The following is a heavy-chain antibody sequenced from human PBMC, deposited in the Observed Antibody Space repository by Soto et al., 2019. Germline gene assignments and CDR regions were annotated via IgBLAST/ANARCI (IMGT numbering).Heavy chain of an antibody. CDR2: IYYSGST. D-gene: IGHD7-27*01. CDR1: GGSISSYY. Sequence: QVQLQESGPGLVKPSETLSLTCTVSGGSISSYYWSWIRQPPGKGLEWIGYIYYSGSTNYNPSLKSRVTISVDTSKNQFSLKLSSVTAADTAVYYCARDLALGRWFDPWGQGTLVTVSS. CDR3: ARDLALGRWFDP. J-gene: IGHJ5*02. V-gene: IGHV4-59*01.